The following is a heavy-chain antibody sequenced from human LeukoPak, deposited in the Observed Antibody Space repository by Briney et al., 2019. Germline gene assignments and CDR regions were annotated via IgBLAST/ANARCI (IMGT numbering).Heavy chain of an antibody. D-gene: IGHD5-12*01. V-gene: IGHV4-59*12. J-gene: IGHJ4*02. CDR3: ARGLGNYGY. CDR1: GASISSYY. Sequence: PSETLSLTCTVSGASISSYYWSWIRQPPGKGLEWIAYISYSGSTNYNPSLKSRVTISVDKSKNQFSLKLSSVTAADTAVYYCARGLGNYGYWGQGTLVTVSS. CDR2: ISYSGST.